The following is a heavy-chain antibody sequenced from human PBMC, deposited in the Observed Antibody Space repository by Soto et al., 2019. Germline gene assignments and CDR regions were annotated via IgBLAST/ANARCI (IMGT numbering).Heavy chain of an antibody. J-gene: IGHJ5*02. D-gene: IGHD6-13*01. CDR2: IIPIFGTA. CDR3: ARENLAAAGTGWFDP. Sequence: VASVKVSCKASGGTFSSYAISWVRQAPGQGLEWMGGIIPIFGTANYAQKFQGRVTITADKSTSTAYMELSSLRSEDTAVYYCARENLAAAGTGWFDPWGQGTLVTVSS. V-gene: IGHV1-69*06. CDR1: GGTFSSYA.